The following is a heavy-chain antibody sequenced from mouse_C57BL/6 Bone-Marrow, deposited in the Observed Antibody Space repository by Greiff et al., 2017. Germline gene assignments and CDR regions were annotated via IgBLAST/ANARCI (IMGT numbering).Heavy chain of an antibody. D-gene: IGHD1-1*01. Sequence: EVKVVESGGDLVKPGGSLKLSCAASGFTFSSYGMSWVRQTPDKRLEWVATISSGGSYTYYPDSVKGRFTISRDNAKNTLYLQMSSLKSEDTAMYYCARRGTTVVYFDYWGQGTTLTVSS. J-gene: IGHJ2*01. CDR2: ISSGGSYT. CDR1: GFTFSSYG. CDR3: ARRGTTVVYFDY. V-gene: IGHV5-6*02.